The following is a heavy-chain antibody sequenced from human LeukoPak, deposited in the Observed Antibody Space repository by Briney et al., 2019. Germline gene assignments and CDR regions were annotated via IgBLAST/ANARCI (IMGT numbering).Heavy chain of an antibody. CDR2: IYYSGST. J-gene: IGHJ4*02. CDR1: GGSISSYY. CDR3: ARSDPGGYTRGGFDY. Sequence: SETLSLTCTVSGGSISSYYWSWIRQPPGKGLEWIGYIYYSGSTNYNPSLTSRVTISVDTSKNQFTLKLRSVTAADTAVYYCARSDPGGYTRGGFDYWGQGTLVPVSS. V-gene: IGHV4-59*01. D-gene: IGHD3-10*01.